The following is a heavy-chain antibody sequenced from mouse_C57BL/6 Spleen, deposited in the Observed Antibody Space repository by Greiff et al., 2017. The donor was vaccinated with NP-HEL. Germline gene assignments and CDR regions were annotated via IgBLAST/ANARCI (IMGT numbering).Heavy chain of an antibody. CDR3: ARCYYGSSYGDYYAMDY. CDR1: GYTFTSYW. V-gene: IGHV1-52*01. Sequence: QVQLQQPGAELVRPGSSVKLSCKASGYTFTSYWMHWVKQRPIQGLEWIGNIDPSDSETHYNQKFKDKATLTVDKSSSTAYMQLSSLTSEDSAVYYCARCYYGSSYGDYYAMDYWGQGTSVTVSS. J-gene: IGHJ4*01. D-gene: IGHD1-1*01. CDR2: IDPSDSET.